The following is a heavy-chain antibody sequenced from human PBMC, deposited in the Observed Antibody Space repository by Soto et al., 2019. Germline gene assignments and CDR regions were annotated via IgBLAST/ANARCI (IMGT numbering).Heavy chain of an antibody. CDR1: GGTFSSYA. V-gene: IGHV1-69*06. D-gene: IGHD3-10*01. J-gene: IGHJ6*02. CDR3: AREYGSGGGYHYYGMDV. CDR2: IIPIFGTA. Sequence: QVQLVQSGAEVKKPGSSVKVSCKASGGTFSSYAISWVRQAPGQGLEWMGGIIPIFGTANYAQKFQGRVTITADKSTSTAYMELSSLRSEDTAVYYCAREYGSGGGYHYYGMDVWGQGTTVTVSS.